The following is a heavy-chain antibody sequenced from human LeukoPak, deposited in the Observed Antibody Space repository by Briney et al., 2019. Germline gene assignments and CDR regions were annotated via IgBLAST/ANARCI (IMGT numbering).Heavy chain of an antibody. Sequence: ASVKVSCKASGYTFTGYYMHWVRQAPGQGLEWMGWINPNSGGTNYAQKFQGRVTMTRDTPISTAYMELSRLRSDDTAVYYCARGLPAAIINWFDPWGQGTLVTVSS. J-gene: IGHJ5*02. D-gene: IGHD2-2*01. V-gene: IGHV1-2*02. CDR3: ARGLPAAIINWFDP. CDR1: GYTFTGYY. CDR2: INPNSGGT.